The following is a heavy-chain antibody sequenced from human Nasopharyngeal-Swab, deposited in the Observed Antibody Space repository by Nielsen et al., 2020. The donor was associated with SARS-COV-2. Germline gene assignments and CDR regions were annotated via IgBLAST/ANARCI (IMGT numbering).Heavy chain of an antibody. D-gene: IGHD6-19*01. J-gene: IGHJ3*02. Sequence: SCAASGFTVSSNYMGWVRQAPGKGLEWVSVIYSGGSTYYADSVKGRFTISRDNSKNTLYLQMNSLRAEDTAVYYCARGLAVAGSRAFDIWGQGTMVTVSS. V-gene: IGHV3-53*01. CDR3: ARGLAVAGSRAFDI. CDR2: IYSGGST. CDR1: GFTVSSNY.